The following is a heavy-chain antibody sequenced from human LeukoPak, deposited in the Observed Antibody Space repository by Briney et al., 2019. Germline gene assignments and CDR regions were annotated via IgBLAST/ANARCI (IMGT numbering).Heavy chain of an antibody. CDR3: ARFIAAPYYFDY. D-gene: IGHD6-13*01. CDR2: ISSSRSYI. Sequence: ETLSLTCTVSGGSISSTSYYWGWIRQAPGKGLEWVSFISSSRSYIYYADSVKGRFTISRDNAKNSLYLQMNSLRAEDTAVYYCARFIAAPYYFDYWGRGTLVTVSS. V-gene: IGHV3-21*01. CDR1: GGSISSTS. J-gene: IGHJ4*02.